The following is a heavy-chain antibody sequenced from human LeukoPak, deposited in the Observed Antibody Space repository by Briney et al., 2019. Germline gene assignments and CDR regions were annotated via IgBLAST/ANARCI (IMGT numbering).Heavy chain of an antibody. Sequence: GASVTVSCKASGYTFTSYGISWVRQAPGQGLEWMGWINPNSGGTNYAQKFQGRVTMTRDTSISTAYMELSRLRSDDTAVYYCARPSRPRPIDGLDYWGQGTLVTVSS. J-gene: IGHJ4*02. CDR2: INPNSGGT. CDR3: ARPSRPRPIDGLDY. CDR1: GYTFTSYG. V-gene: IGHV1-2*02. D-gene: IGHD6-6*01.